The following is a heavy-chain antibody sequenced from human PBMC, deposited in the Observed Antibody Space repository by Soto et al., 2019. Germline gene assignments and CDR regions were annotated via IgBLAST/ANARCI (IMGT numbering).Heavy chain of an antibody. V-gene: IGHV3-30-3*01. CDR3: ASPTYYDSSGYYLERHYYYGMDV. CDR1: GFTFSSYA. J-gene: IGHJ6*02. D-gene: IGHD3-22*01. Sequence: PGGSLRLSCAASGFTFSSYAMHWVRQAPGKGLEWVAVISYDGSNKYYADSVKGRFTISRDNSKNTLYLQMNSLRAEDTAVYYCASPTYYDSSGYYLERHYYYGMDVWGQGTTVTVSS. CDR2: ISYDGSNK.